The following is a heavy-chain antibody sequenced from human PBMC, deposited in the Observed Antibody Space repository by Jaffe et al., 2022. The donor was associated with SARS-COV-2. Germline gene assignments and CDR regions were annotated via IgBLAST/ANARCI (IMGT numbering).Heavy chain of an antibody. CDR3: ARGGDYVQGAFDI. Sequence: QVQLQESGPGLVKPSETLSLTCTVSGGSVSSGSYYWSWIRQPPGKGLEWIGYIYYSGSTNYNPSLKSRVTISVDTSKNQFSLKLSSVTAADTAVYYCARGGDYVQGAFDIWGQGTMVTVSS. D-gene: IGHD3-16*01. J-gene: IGHJ3*02. CDR1: GGSVSSGSYY. V-gene: IGHV4-61*01. CDR2: IYYSGST.